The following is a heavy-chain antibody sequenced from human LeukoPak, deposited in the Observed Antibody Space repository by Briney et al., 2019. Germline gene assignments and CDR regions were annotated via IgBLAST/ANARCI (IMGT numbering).Heavy chain of an antibody. CDR1: GGSISSSGYY. J-gene: IGHJ4*02. CDR2: IYYSGST. D-gene: IGHD4-23*01. V-gene: IGHV4-39*01. Sequence: SETLSLTCTVSGGSISSSGYYWGWIRQPPGKGLEWIGSIYYSGSTYRNPSLKSRVTISVDTSKNQFSLKLSSVTAADTAVFYCARLYYGGNSVYFDFWGQGTLVTVSS. CDR3: ARLYYGGNSVYFDF.